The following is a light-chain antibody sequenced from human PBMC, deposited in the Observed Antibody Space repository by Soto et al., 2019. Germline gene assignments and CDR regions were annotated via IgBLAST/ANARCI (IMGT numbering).Light chain of an antibody. CDR2: EVT. Sequence: QSALTQPPSVSGSPGQSVTISCTGTSSDVGSYNSVSWYQQPPGTVPKLMIYEVTNRPSGVPDRFSGSKSGNTASLTISGLQPEDEADYYCSSYTTSNTYVFGTGIKLTVL. CDR1: SSDVGSYNS. V-gene: IGLV2-18*02. J-gene: IGLJ1*01. CDR3: SSYTTSNTYV.